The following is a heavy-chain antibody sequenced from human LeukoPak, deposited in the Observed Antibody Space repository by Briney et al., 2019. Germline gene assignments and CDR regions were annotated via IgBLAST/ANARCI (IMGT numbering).Heavy chain of an antibody. Sequence: GGSLRLSCEASNFIFSTYSMNWVRQAPGKGLEWVSSISSSSSFIYYADSVKGRFTISRDNAKNSVYLQMNSLRAEDTAVYYCARDSPLSFDIWGQGTMVTVSS. J-gene: IGHJ3*02. CDR2: ISSSSSFI. CDR3: ARDSPLSFDI. V-gene: IGHV3-21*01. CDR1: NFIFSTYS.